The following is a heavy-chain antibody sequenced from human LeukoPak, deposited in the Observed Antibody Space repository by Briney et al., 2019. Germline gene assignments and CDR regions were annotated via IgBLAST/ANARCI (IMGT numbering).Heavy chain of an antibody. J-gene: IGHJ3*02. Sequence: GGSLRLSCVASGFTFTSDAMNWVRQAPGKGLEWVSSTVSRGTTQYADSVKGRFTVSRDNTQNSVYLEMNSLTAEDTALYYCARDLWAQQEGDGFDIWGQGTMVTVSS. V-gene: IGHV3-23*01. D-gene: IGHD6-13*01. CDR2: TVSRGTT. CDR1: GFTFTSDA. CDR3: ARDLWAQQEGDGFDI.